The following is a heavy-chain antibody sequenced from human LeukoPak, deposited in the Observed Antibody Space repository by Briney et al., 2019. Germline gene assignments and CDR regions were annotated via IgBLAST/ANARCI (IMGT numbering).Heavy chain of an antibody. J-gene: IGHJ4*02. Sequence: NPSETLSLTCTVSGGSISSYYWSWIRQPPGEGLEWIGYIYYSGSTNYNPSLKSRVTISVDTSKNQFSLKLSSVTAADTAVYYCARSSMIALGYFDYWGQGTLVTVSS. CDR1: GGSISSYY. CDR3: ARSSMIALGYFDY. D-gene: IGHD3-22*01. V-gene: IGHV4-59*01. CDR2: IYYSGST.